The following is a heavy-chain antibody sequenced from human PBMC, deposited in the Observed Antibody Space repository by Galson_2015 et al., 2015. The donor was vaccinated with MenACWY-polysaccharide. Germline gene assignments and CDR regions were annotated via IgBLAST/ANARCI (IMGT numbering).Heavy chain of an antibody. J-gene: IGHJ5*02. D-gene: IGHD6-13*01. V-gene: IGHV1-2*02. CDR2: INPNSGGT. CDR1: GYAFTGYY. CDR3: ARDSSSWSNWFDP. Sequence: SVKVSCKASGYAFTGYYMHWVRQAPGQGLEWMGWINPNSGGTNYAQKFQGRVTMTRDTSISTAYMELSRLRSDDTAVYYCARDSSSWSNWFDPWGQGTLVTVSS.